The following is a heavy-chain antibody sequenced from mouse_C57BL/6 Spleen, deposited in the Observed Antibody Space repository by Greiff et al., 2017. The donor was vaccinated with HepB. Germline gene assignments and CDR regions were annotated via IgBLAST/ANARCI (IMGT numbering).Heavy chain of an antibody. CDR3: ARFWCGCSWYFDV. V-gene: IGHV1-26*01. J-gene: IGHJ1*03. Sequence: EVQLQQSGPELVKPGASVKISCKASGYTFTDYYMNWVKQSHGKSLEWIGDINPNNGGTSYNQKFKGKATLTVDKSSRTAYMALRSLTSEDSAVYYCARFWCGCSWYFDVWGTGTTVTVSS. CDR1: GYTFTDYY. D-gene: IGHD1-1*02. CDR2: INPNNGGT.